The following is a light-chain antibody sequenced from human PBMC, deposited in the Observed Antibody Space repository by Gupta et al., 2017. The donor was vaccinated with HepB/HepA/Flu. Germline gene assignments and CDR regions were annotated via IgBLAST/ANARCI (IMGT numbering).Light chain of an antibody. CDR2: ENN. Sequence: QSILPQPPSVSATPGQKVTISCSGSSSNIGSSSVSWYQQVPGTAPNLVIYENNKRPSGIPDRFSGSKAGTSATLIITGLQTGDEADYYCGTWERSLTAFVFGTGTKVTVL. V-gene: IGLV1-51*02. CDR1: SSNIGSSS. J-gene: IGLJ1*01. CDR3: GTWERSLTAFV.